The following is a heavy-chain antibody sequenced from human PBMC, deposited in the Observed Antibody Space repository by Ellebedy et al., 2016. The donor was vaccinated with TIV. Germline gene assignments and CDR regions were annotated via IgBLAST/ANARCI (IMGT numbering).Heavy chain of an antibody. V-gene: IGHV3-33*01. J-gene: IGHJ4*02. Sequence: PGGSLRLSCIASGFTSSAYGMPWVRQAPGTGLEWVAVTWYYGSNKFYGDSVKGRFTISRDNSKNTLYLQMNSLKADDTAVYYCATSAGDFWSGPYDYWGQGTLVTVSS. CDR3: ATSAGDFWSGPYDY. CDR1: GFTSSAYG. D-gene: IGHD3-3*01. CDR2: TWYYGSNK.